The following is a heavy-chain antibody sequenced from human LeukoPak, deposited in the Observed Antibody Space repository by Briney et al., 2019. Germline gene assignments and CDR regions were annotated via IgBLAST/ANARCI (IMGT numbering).Heavy chain of an antibody. CDR1: GFTFSSYA. J-gene: IGHJ4*02. D-gene: IGHD5-18*01. CDR3: ADLGYSYGYEDY. V-gene: IGHV3-30-3*01. Sequence: GGSLRLSCAASGFTFSSYAMHWVRQATGKGLEWVAVISYDGSNKYYADSVKGRFTISRDNSKNTLYLQMNSLRAEDTAVYYCADLGYSYGYEDYWGQGTLVTVSS. CDR2: ISYDGSNK.